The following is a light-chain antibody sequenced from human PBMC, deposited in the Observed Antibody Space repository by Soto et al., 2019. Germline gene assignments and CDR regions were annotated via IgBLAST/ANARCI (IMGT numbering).Light chain of an antibody. CDR2: KAS. CDR3: QQYNAYPWT. Sequence: DIRITQSPSTLSASLGDRFTTTCRASQSTSTWLDWYQQKPGRAPKLLIYKASSLQNDVPSGFSGSGSGTEFTLTIRSLQPDDFATYYCQQYNAYPWTFGQGTKLEIK. J-gene: IGKJ1*01. CDR1: QSTSTW. V-gene: IGKV1-5*03.